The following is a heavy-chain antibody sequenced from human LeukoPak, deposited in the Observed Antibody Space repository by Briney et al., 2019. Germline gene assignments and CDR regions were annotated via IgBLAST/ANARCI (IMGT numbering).Heavy chain of an antibody. Sequence: PSETLSLTCTVSGGSISSSSYYWGWISQPPGKGLGWIGSIYYSGSTYYNPSLKSRVTISVDTSKNQFSLKLSSVTAADTAVYYCAAQDYGDYLNWFDPWGPGTLVTVSS. D-gene: IGHD4-17*01. J-gene: IGHJ5*02. CDR3: AAQDYGDYLNWFDP. V-gene: IGHV4-39*01. CDR1: GGSISSSSYY. CDR2: IYYSGST.